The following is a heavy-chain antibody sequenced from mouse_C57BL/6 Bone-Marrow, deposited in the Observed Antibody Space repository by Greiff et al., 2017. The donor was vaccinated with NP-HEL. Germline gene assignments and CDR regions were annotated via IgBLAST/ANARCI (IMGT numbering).Heavy chain of an antibody. D-gene: IGHD3-2*02. CDR3: TRRGQLRFPFAY. CDR1: GFTSSDAW. Sequence: EVQGVESGGGLVQPGGSMKLSCAASGFTSSDAWMDWVRQSPEKGLEWVAEIRNKANNHATYYAESVKGRFTISRDDSKSSVYLQMNSLRAEDTGIYYCTRRGQLRFPFAYWGQGTLVTVSA. CDR2: IRNKANNHAT. V-gene: IGHV6-6*01. J-gene: IGHJ3*01.